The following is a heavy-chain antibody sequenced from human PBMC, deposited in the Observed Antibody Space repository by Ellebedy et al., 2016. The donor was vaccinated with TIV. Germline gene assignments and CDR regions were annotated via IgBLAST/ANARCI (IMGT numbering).Heavy chain of an antibody. J-gene: IGHJ4*02. CDR3: ARRVEMATPDY. Sequence: LSLTXAVYGGSFSGYYWSWIRQAPGKGLELVSYISSSGSTIYYADSVKGRFTISRDNAKNSLYLQMNSLRAEDTAVYYCARRVEMATPDYWGQGTLVTVSS. D-gene: IGHD5-24*01. CDR1: GGSFSGYY. CDR2: ISSSGSTI. V-gene: IGHV3-11*01.